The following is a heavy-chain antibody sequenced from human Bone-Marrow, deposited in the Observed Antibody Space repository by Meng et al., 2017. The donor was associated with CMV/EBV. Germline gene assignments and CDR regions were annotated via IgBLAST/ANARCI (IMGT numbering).Heavy chain of an antibody. CDR1: GFTFSSYG. Sequence: GGSLRLSCAASGFTFSSYGMHWVRQAPGKGLEWVAFIRYDGSNKYYADSVKGRFTISRDNANNLLYLQMNSLRVEDSAVYYCALMGYSTSSGGFDVWGQGTMVTVSS. J-gene: IGHJ3*01. V-gene: IGHV3-30*02. CDR2: IRYDGSNK. D-gene: IGHD6-6*01. CDR3: ALMGYSTSSGGFDV.